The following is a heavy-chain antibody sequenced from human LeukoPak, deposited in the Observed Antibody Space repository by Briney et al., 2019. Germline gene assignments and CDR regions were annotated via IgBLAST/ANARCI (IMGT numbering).Heavy chain of an antibody. CDR3: ARLRAYYYDSSGYYNFDF. CDR1: GGSTSSSSFY. D-gene: IGHD3-22*01. Sequence: SETLSLTCTVSGGSTSSSSFYWGWIRQPPGKGLECIGRISYSGRTYYNPSLQSRVTISVDTSKNQFSLRLSSVPAADTAVYYCARLRAYYYDSSGYYNFDFWGQGTLVTVSS. J-gene: IGHJ4*02. V-gene: IGHV4-39*01. CDR2: ISYSGRT.